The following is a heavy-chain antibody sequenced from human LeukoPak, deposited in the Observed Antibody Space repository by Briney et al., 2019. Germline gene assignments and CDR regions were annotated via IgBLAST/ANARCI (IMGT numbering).Heavy chain of an antibody. Sequence: GGSLRLSCAASGFTVSNNYMTWVRQAPGKGLEWVSLIYGGGATYYADSVKGRFTISRDDFKNTLYLQMNSLRAEDTAVYYCARYYSSGWFDYWGQGTLVTVSS. D-gene: IGHD6-19*01. CDR3: ARYYSSGWFDY. J-gene: IGHJ4*02. CDR1: GFTVSNNY. V-gene: IGHV3-53*01. CDR2: IYGGGAT.